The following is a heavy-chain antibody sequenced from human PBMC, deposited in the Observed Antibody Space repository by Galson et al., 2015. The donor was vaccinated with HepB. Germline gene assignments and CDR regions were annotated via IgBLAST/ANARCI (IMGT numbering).Heavy chain of an antibody. CDR2: ISTSSTYT. V-gene: IGHV3-11*06. D-gene: IGHD3-10*01. CDR1: GFTFSDHY. CDR3: ARDQGSGSQTFDY. J-gene: IGHJ4*02. Sequence: SLRLSCAASGFTFSDHYMSWIRQAPGKGLEWVSYISTSSTYTNYADSVKGRFTISRDNPKNSLYLQMNILTADDTAVYYCARDQGSGSQTFDYWGQGTLVTVSS.